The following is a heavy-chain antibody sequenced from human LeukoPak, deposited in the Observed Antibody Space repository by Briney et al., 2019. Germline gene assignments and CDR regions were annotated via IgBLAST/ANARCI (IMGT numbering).Heavy chain of an antibody. CDR2: INPNSGGI. Sequence: ASVKVSCKASGYTFTGYYMHWVRQPPGQGLEWMGWINPNSGGINYAQKFQGRVTMTRDTSISTAYMELSRLRSDDTAVYYCARVPSIAAAGPYPYYFDYWGQGTLVTVSS. J-gene: IGHJ4*02. V-gene: IGHV1-2*02. CDR1: GYTFTGYY. CDR3: ARVPSIAAAGPYPYYFDY. D-gene: IGHD6-13*01.